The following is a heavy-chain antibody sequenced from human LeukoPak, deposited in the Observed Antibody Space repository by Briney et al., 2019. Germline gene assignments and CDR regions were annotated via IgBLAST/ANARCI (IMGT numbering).Heavy chain of an antibody. V-gene: IGHV3-74*01. CDR3: ARDLGGNRDY. J-gene: IGHJ4*02. CDR1: GFTLSSYW. Sequence: PGGSLRLSCAASGFTLSSYWIHWVRQAPGKGLVWVSHINTDGSHTSYADSVKGRFTFSRDNAKNTLFLQMDSLRAEDTAVYYCARDLGGNRDYWGQGTLVTVSS. D-gene: IGHD4-23*01. CDR2: INTDGSHT.